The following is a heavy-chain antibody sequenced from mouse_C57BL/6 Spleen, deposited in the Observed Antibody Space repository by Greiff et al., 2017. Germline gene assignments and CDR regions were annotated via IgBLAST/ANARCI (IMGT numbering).Heavy chain of an antibody. CDR3: ARSLGSSYEYFDV. V-gene: IGHV1-81*01. D-gene: IGHD1-1*01. CDR1: GYTFTSYG. J-gene: IGHJ1*03. CDR2: IYPRSGNT. Sequence: QVQLQQSGAELARPGASVKLSCKASGYTFTSYGISWVKQRTGQGLEWIGEIYPRSGNTYYNEKFKGRATLSADKSSSTAYMELRSLTSEDSAIYFCARSLGSSYEYFDVWGTGTTVTVSS.